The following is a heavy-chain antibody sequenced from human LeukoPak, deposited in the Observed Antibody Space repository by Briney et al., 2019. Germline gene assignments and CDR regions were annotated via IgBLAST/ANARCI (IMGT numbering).Heavy chain of an antibody. CDR3: ANPPRGPLNYYDSSGRGVY. CDR1: GFTFSSYA. D-gene: IGHD3-22*01. Sequence: GGSLRLSCAASGFTFSSYAMSWVRQAPGKGLEWVSAISGSGGSTYNADSVKGRFTISRDNSKNTLYLQMNSLRAEDTAVYYCANPPRGPLNYYDSSGRGVYWGQGTLVTVSS. V-gene: IGHV3-23*01. J-gene: IGHJ4*02. CDR2: ISGSGGST.